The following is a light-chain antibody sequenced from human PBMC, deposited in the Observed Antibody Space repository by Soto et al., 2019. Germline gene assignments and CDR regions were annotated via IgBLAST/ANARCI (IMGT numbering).Light chain of an antibody. CDR1: QSVKDN. J-gene: IGKJ4*01. V-gene: IGKV3-15*01. Sequence: EVVMTQSPATLSVSPGDRATLSCRASQSVKDNLDWYQHKPGQAPRLLIFAASTRATDIPARFSGSGSGTQFTLTISSLQSEDFAVYYCQQYDNWPPLTFGGGTKVEIK. CDR3: QQYDNWPPLT. CDR2: AAS.